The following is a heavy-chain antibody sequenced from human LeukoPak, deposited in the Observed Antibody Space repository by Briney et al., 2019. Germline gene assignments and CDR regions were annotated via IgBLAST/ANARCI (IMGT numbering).Heavy chain of an antibody. Sequence: GGSLRLSCAASGFTFSSYGMHWVRQAPGKGLEWVAVISYDGSNKYYADSVKGRFTISRDNSKNTLYLQMNSLRAEDTAVYYCAKAFGGSYSYGMDVWGQGTTVTVSS. V-gene: IGHV3-30*18. CDR3: AKAFGGSYSYGMDV. J-gene: IGHJ6*02. CDR1: GFTFSSYG. D-gene: IGHD2/OR15-2a*01. CDR2: ISYDGSNK.